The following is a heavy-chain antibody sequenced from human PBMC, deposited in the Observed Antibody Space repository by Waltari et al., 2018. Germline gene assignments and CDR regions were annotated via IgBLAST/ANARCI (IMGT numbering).Heavy chain of an antibody. J-gene: IGHJ4*02. Sequence: QVQLVQSGAEVKKPGASVTVSCKASGYTFTSYDINWVRQATGQGLEWMGGIIPIFGTANHAQKFQGRVTITTDESTSTAYMELSSLRSEDTAVYYCATGPGIYCGGDCYTENWGQGTLVTVSS. CDR1: GYTFTSYD. CDR2: IIPIFGTA. D-gene: IGHD2-21*01. V-gene: IGHV1-69*01. CDR3: ATGPGIYCGGDCYTEN.